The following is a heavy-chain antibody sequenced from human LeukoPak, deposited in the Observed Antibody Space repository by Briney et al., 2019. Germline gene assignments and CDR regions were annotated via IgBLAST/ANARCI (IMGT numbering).Heavy chain of an antibody. CDR2: IYYSGST. V-gene: IGHV4-59*01. CDR3: ARFRYYDFWSGYYSMDV. J-gene: IGHJ6*02. Sequence: SETLSLTCTVSGGSISSYYWSWIRQPPGKGLEWIGYIYYSGSTNYNPSLKSRVTISVDTSKNQFSLKLSSVTAADTAVYYCARFRYYDFWSGYYSMDVWGQGTTVTVSS. D-gene: IGHD3-3*01. CDR1: GGSISSYY.